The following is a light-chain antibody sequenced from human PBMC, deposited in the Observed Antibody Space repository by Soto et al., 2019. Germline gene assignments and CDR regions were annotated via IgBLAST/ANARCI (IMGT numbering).Light chain of an antibody. Sequence: EIVWTQSPGTLSLSPGERATLSCRASQSVSSNYLAWYQQKPGQAPSLLIYGASSRATGIPDRFSGSGSGTDFTLTIRSLATADFAVYHWQQYGSSPLTFGGGTKVEIK. CDR3: QQYGSSPLT. CDR2: GAS. J-gene: IGKJ4*01. CDR1: QSVSSNY. V-gene: IGKV3-20*01.